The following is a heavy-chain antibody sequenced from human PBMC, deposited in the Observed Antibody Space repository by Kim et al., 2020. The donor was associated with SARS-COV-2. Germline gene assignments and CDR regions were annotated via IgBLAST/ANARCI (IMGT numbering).Heavy chain of an antibody. Sequence: SETLSLTCTVSGGSISSGGYYWSWIRQHPGKGLEWIGYIYYSGSTYYNPSLKSRVTISVDTSKNQFSLKLSSVTAADTAVYYCARAQGRTSFGGVIIVNAFDIWGQENMVSVSS. CDR3: ARAQGRTSFGGVIIVNAFDI. V-gene: IGHV4-31*03. CDR2: IYYSGST. J-gene: IGHJ3*02. CDR1: GGSISSGGYY. D-gene: IGHD3-3*01.